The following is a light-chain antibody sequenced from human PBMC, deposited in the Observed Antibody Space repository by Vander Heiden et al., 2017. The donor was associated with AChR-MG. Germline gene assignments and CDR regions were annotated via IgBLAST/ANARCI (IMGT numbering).Light chain of an antibody. J-gene: IGLJ2*01. CDR3: QAWATGLGI. Sequence: QLVLTQSPSASASVGASVRLTCTLSSGHSSYALAWYQQTPDNSPRFLMKISSDGSQRKGDGVPDRFPGSSSGHDRFLSISSVQSDDEADYHCQAWATGLGIFGGGTKLTVL. V-gene: IGLV4-69*01. CDR1: SGHSSYA. CDR2: ISSDGSQ.